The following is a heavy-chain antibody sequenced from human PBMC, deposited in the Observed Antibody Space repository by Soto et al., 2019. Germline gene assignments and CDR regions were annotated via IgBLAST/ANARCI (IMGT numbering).Heavy chain of an antibody. D-gene: IGHD5-18*01. Sequence: QVQLVESGGGVVQPGRSLRLSCAASGITFSTSGMHWVRQAPGKGLEWVAIISYDGTNKYYADSVKGRFTLSRDNSKNTVFLQMNSLRPEDTAMYYCANDRILDTRQEGVSTVPWFDPWGQGTLVTVSS. J-gene: IGHJ5*02. CDR1: GITFSTSG. CDR2: ISYDGTNK. CDR3: ANDRILDTRQEGVSTVPWFDP. V-gene: IGHV3-30*18.